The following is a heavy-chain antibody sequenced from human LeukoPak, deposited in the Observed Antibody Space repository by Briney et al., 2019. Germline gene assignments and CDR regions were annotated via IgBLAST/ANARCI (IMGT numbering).Heavy chain of an antibody. J-gene: IGHJ4*02. D-gene: IGHD4-23*01. Sequence: GGCLRLSCAASGFTFSSYGMNWVRQAPGKGLEWVSYIGTSSSTIYYADSVKGRFTISRDNAKNSLYLQMNSLRDEDTAVYYCARHDYGGNSGDYWGQGTLVTVSS. CDR2: IGTSSSTI. CDR1: GFTFSSYG. CDR3: ARHDYGGNSGDY. V-gene: IGHV3-48*02.